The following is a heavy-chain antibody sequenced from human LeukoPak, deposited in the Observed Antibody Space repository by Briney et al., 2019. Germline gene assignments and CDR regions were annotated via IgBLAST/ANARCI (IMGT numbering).Heavy chain of an antibody. CDR3: ARRLARPGYFDY. J-gene: IGHJ4*02. CDR1: GGSISSSSYY. CDR2: IYYSGRA. V-gene: IGHV4-39*01. Sequence: SETMPLTCTVSGGSISSSSYYWGWIRRPPGKGLEWIGSIYYSGRAYYNPSLKSRVTISVDTSKNQFSLKLSSVTAADTAVYYCARRLARPGYFDYWGQGTLVTVSS. D-gene: IGHD3-9*01.